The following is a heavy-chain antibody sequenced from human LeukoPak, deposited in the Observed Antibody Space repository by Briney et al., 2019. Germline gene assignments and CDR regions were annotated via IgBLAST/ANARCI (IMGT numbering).Heavy chain of an antibody. V-gene: IGHV1-24*01. Sequence: VASVKVSCTVSGYTLTELSMHWVRQAPGKGLEWMGGFDPEDGETIYAQKFQGRVTMTEDTSTDTAYMELSSLRPEDTAVYDGATGRPYGYYWGQGTLVTVSS. D-gene: IGHD6-6*01. CDR1: GYTLTELS. CDR3: ATGRPYGYY. J-gene: IGHJ4*02. CDR2: FDPEDGET.